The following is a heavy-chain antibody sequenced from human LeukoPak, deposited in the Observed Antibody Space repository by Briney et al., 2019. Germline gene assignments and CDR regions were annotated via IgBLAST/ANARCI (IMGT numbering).Heavy chain of an antibody. CDR3: ARLWAAAGTEAFQTHYYYYYGMDV. CDR2: IIPILGIA. Sequence: SVKVSCKASGGTFSSYAISWVRQAPGQGLEWMGRIIPILGIANYAQKFQGRVTITADKSTSTAYMELSSLRSEDTAVYYCARLWAAAGTEAFQTHYYYYYGMDVWGQGTTVTVSS. J-gene: IGHJ6*02. V-gene: IGHV1-69*04. CDR1: GGTFSSYA. D-gene: IGHD6-13*01.